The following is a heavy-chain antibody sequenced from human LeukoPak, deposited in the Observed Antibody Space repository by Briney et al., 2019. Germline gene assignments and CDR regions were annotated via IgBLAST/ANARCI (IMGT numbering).Heavy chain of an antibody. CDR3: ARRDIAARLNWFDP. V-gene: IGHV4-59*08. CDR1: GGSFRSYY. D-gene: IGHD6-6*01. Sequence: SETLSLTCTLSGGSFRSYYWSWIRQPPGKGLEWMGYIYYTGATYYNPSLKSRVTISLDTSKNQFSLKLSSVTAADTAVYYCARRDIAARLNWFDPWGQGTLVAVSS. J-gene: IGHJ5*02. CDR2: IYYTGAT.